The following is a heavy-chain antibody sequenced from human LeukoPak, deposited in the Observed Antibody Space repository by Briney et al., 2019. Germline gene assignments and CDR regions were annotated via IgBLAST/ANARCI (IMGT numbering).Heavy chain of an antibody. V-gene: IGHV3-23*01. CDR3: AKDGSGYDTGWYFDY. J-gene: IGHJ4*02. CDR2: ISGSGGST. D-gene: IGHD5-12*01. CDR1: GFTFSSYA. Sequence: GGSLRLSCAASGFTFSSYAMSWVRQAPGKGLEWVSGISGSGGSTYYVDSVKGRFTISRDNSKNTLYLQVNSLRAEDTAVYYCAKDGSGYDTGWYFDYWGQGTLVTVSS.